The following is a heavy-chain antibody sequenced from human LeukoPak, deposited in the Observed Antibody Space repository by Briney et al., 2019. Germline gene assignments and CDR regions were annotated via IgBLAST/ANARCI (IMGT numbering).Heavy chain of an antibody. J-gene: IGHJ3*02. D-gene: IGHD6-13*01. CDR1: GYIFTSYS. CDR3: AREEGAPIAAANI. CDR2: ISAYNGDT. V-gene: IGHV1-18*01. Sequence: GASVKVSCKASGYIFTSYSISWVRQAPGQGLEWMGWISAYNGDTNYVQKFQGRVTMTTDTSTSTAYMELKSLRPDDTAVYYCAREEGAPIAAANIWGLGTKVTVSS.